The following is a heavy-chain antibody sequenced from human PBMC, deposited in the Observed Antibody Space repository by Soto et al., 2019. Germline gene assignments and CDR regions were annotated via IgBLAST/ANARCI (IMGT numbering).Heavy chain of an antibody. D-gene: IGHD3-10*01. CDR2: IYYSGST. CDR3: ARTNTYYLMDV. CDR1: GGSISSGGYY. J-gene: IGHJ6*02. Sequence: QVQLQESGPGLVKPSQTLSLTCTVSGGSISSGGYYWSWIRQHPGKGLEWIGYIYYSGSTYYNPSLTSRVNISVDTPKNQFSLKLSSVTAADTAVYYWARTNTYYLMDVWGQGTTVTVSS. V-gene: IGHV4-31*03.